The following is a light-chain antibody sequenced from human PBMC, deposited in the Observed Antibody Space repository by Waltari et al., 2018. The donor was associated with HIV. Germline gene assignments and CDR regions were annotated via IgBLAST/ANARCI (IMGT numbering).Light chain of an antibody. V-gene: IGKV4-1*01. CDR2: WAS. CDR1: QSVLWRSNNKNY. Sequence: DIVMTQSPDSLAVSLGERATINCKSSQSVLWRSNNKNYLAWYQQKPGQPPKLVIYWASTRESGVPDRFSGSGSGTDFTLTISSLQAEDVAVYYCQQYYSTPQTFGQGTKVEIK. CDR3: QQYYSTPQT. J-gene: IGKJ1*01.